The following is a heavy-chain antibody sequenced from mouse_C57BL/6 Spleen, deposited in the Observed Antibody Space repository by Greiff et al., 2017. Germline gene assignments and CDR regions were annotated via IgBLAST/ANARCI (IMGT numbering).Heavy chain of an antibody. D-gene: IGHD1-1*01. V-gene: IGHV1-15*01. CDR3: TRFYYYGSSPYYYAMDY. CDR1: GYTFTDYE. J-gene: IGHJ4*01. CDR2: IDPETGGT. Sequence: VQLQQSGAELVRPGASVTLSCKASGYTFTDYEMHWVKQTPVHGLEWIGAIDPETGGTAYNQKFKGKAILTADKSSSTAYMELRSLTSEDSAVYYCTRFYYYGSSPYYYAMDYWGQGTSVTVSS.